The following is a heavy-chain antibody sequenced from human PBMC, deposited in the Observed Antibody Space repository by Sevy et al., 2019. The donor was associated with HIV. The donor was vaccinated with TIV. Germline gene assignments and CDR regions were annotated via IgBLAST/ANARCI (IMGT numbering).Heavy chain of an antibody. Sequence: SQTLSLTCAISGDSVSNNGAAWNWIRQPPSGGLEWLGRTYYRSRWHYDSAVSLRSRITVNSDTSKNQFSLQLNSVTPEDTAVYYCAGDPPGDQGLDFWGRGILVTVSS. J-gene: IGHJ2*01. CDR1: GDSVSNNGAA. CDR2: TYYRSRWHY. CDR3: AGDPPGDQGLDF. V-gene: IGHV6-1*01. D-gene: IGHD7-27*01.